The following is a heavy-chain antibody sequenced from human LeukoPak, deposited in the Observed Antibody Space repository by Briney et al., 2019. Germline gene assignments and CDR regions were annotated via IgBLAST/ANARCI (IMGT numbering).Heavy chain of an antibody. D-gene: IGHD3-10*01. J-gene: IGHJ5*02. Sequence: GGSLRLSCVASGFTFDEYAMSWVRQAPGKGLEYVSGVTRNGGRTYYADSVKGRFTISRDDSKNTLFLQMNSLRVEDTAVYYCVTGDPIWFDPWGQGTLVTASS. CDR2: VTRNGGRT. CDR3: VTGDPIWFDP. CDR1: GFTFDEYA. V-gene: IGHV3-23*01.